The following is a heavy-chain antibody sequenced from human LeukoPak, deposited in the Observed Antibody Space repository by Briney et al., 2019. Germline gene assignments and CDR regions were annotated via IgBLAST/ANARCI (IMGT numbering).Heavy chain of an antibody. J-gene: IGHJ4*02. Sequence: GGSLRLSCAASGFTFSSYSMNWVRQAPGKGLEWVSSISSSSSYIYYADSVKGRFTISRDNAKNSLYLQMSSLRAEDTAVYYCARDPLAYDSQYWGQGTLVTVSS. CDR3: ARDPLAYDSQY. CDR1: GFTFSSYS. V-gene: IGHV3-21*01. D-gene: IGHD3-22*01. CDR2: ISSSSSYI.